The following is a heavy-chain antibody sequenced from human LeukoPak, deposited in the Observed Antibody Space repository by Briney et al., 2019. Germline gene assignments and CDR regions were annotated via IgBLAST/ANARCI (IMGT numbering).Heavy chain of an antibody. D-gene: IGHD3-16*02. Sequence: PSETLSLTCAVYGGSFSGYYWSWIRQPPGKGLEWIGEINHSGSTNYNPSLKSRVTTSVDTSKNQFSLKLSSVTAADTAVYYCARAAYYDYVWGSYRSDGSFDYWGQGTLVTVSS. CDR1: GGSFSGYY. J-gene: IGHJ4*02. CDR2: INHSGST. V-gene: IGHV4-34*01. CDR3: ARAAYYDYVWGSYRSDGSFDY.